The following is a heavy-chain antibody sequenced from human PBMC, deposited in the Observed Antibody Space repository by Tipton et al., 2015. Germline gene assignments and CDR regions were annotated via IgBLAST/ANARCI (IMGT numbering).Heavy chain of an antibody. V-gene: IGHV1-8*01. D-gene: IGHD2-2*02. CDR2: MNPNSGNT. Sequence: QLVQSGAEVKKPGASVKVSCKASGYTFSRYDINWVRQATGQGLEWMGWMNPNSGNTGYAQKFQGRVTMTRNTSISTAYMELSSLRSEDTAVYYCAKMGYQLLYFESHYYGVDVWGQGTTVTVSS. CDR3: AKMGYQLLYFESHYYGVDV. J-gene: IGHJ6*02. CDR1: GYTFSRYD.